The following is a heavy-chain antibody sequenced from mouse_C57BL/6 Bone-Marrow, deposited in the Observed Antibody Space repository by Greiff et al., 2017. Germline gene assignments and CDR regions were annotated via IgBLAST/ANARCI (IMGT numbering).Heavy chain of an antibody. CDR2: FHPYNDDT. J-gene: IGHJ3*01. Sequence: QVQLKQSGAELVKPGASVKMSCKASGYTFTTYPIEWMQQNHGKSLEWIGNFHPYNDDTKYNEKFKGKATLTVEKSSSTVYLELSRLTSDDSAVYDCARRAYGHDGGPWFAYWGQGTLVTVSA. V-gene: IGHV1-47*01. D-gene: IGHD2-2*01. CDR3: ARRAYGHDGGPWFAY. CDR1: GYTFTTYP.